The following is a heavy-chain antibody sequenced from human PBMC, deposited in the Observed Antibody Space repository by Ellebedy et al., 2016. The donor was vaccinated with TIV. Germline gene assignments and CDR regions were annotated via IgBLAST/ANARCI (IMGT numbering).Heavy chain of an antibody. D-gene: IGHD5-12*01. Sequence: PGGFLRLSCAASGFTLSSHWMHWVRQAPGKGLVWVSRTNGDGTTISYVDSVEGRFTISRDNAKNTVYLQMNSLRVEDTAVYYCTRNADIPASFDYWGQGALVTVSS. CDR2: TNGDGTTI. V-gene: IGHV3-74*01. CDR3: TRNADIPASFDY. CDR1: GFTLSSHW. J-gene: IGHJ4*02.